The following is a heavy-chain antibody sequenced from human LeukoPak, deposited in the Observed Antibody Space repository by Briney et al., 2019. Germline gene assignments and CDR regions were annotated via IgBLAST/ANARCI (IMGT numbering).Heavy chain of an antibody. J-gene: IGHJ5*02. V-gene: IGHV4-39*01. D-gene: IGHD5-12*01. CDR1: GGSISSSSYY. CDR3: ARQVWVVATIWGYNWFDP. CDR2: IYYSGST. Sequence: SETLSLTCTVSGGSISSSSYYWGWLRQPPGKGREGVGSIYYSGSTYDNPSRKSRITISVDTSKNQFSLKLSSVTAADTAVYYCARQVWVVATIWGYNWFDPWGQGTLVTVSS.